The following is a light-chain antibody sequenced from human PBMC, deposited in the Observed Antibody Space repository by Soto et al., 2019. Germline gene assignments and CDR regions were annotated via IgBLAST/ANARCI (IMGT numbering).Light chain of an antibody. J-gene: IGKJ3*01. CDR2: DAS. CDR1: QTVRNH. CDR3: QQRDTWPPFT. V-gene: IGKV3-11*01. Sequence: EIVLTQSPATLSLSPGERATLSCRASQTVRNHLAWYQQKPGQAPRLLIFDASNRASGIPARFSVSGSGTDFALSISSLEPEDFAVYYCQQRDTWPPFTFGPGTKVDFK.